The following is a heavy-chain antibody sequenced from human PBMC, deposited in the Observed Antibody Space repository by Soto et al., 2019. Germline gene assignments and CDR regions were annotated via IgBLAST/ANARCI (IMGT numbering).Heavy chain of an antibody. D-gene: IGHD3-3*01. J-gene: IGHJ5*02. Sequence: SETLSLTCTDSGGSMTSYYWTWIRQPAGKGLEWIGRVYSSGGTHYNPSLKSRVTISLDTSKNQFSLRLLSVTDADTAVYFCARGQRFSDWFDPWGQGTLVTVSS. V-gene: IGHV4-4*07. CDR3: ARGQRFSDWFDP. CDR2: VYSSGGT. CDR1: GGSMTSYY.